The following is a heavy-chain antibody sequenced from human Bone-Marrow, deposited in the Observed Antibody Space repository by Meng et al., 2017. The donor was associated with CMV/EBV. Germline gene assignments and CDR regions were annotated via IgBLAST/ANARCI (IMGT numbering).Heavy chain of an antibody. V-gene: IGHV2-5*01. CDR3: AHRVRATVWVHKEWLDYWYFDL. CDR1: GGG. Sequence: GGGVGLLRQAPGKALEWLALSYWNDDKRYSPALKSRLTITKDTSRNQVVLTMTNMEPVDTATYYCAHRVRATVWVHKEWLDYWYFDLWGRGTLVTVSS. CDR2: SYWNDDK. D-gene: IGHD6-19*01. J-gene: IGHJ2*01.